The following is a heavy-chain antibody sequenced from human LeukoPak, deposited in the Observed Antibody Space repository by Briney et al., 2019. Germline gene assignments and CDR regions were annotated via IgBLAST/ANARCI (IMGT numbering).Heavy chain of an antibody. J-gene: IGHJ4*02. D-gene: IGHD5-18*01. Sequence: DPGGSLRLSCAASEFTFSSYWMSWVRQAPGKGLEWVANIKQDGSEKYYVDSVKGRFTISRDNAKNSLYLQMNSLRAEDTAVYYCARAGKYLDTWGQGTLVTVSS. CDR1: EFTFSSYW. V-gene: IGHV3-7*01. CDR2: IKQDGSEK. CDR3: ARAGKYLDT.